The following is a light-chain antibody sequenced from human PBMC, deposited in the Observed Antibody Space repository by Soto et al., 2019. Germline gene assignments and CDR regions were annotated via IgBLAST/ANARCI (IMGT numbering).Light chain of an antibody. CDR3: AAWDDRLRGYV. CDR1: TSNIGTNA. CDR2: YSN. Sequence: QSVLTRSASASGTPGQRVTISSSGGTSNIGTNAVYWFQLLPGTAPKLLIYYSNHRPSGISDRFSGSKSGTSASLAISGLRPEDEADYYCAAWDDRLRGYVFATGTRSPS. V-gene: IGLV1-47*01. J-gene: IGLJ1*01.